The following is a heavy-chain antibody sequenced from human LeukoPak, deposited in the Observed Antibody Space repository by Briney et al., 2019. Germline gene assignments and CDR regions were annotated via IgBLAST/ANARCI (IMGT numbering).Heavy chain of an antibody. Sequence: GGSLRLSCAASGFTFSSYAMHWVRQAPGKGLEWVAVISYDGSNKYYADSVKGRFTISRDNSKNTLYLQMNSLRAEDTAVYNCARDRGVLRFLEWLPHDAFDIWGQGTMVTVSS. V-gene: IGHV3-30-3*01. CDR3: ARDRGVLRFLEWLPHDAFDI. J-gene: IGHJ3*02. D-gene: IGHD3-3*01. CDR2: ISYDGSNK. CDR1: GFTFSSYA.